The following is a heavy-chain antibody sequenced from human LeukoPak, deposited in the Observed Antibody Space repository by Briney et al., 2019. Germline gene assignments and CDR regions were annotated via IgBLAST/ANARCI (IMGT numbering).Heavy chain of an antibody. V-gene: IGHV7-4-1*02. CDR3: ARVLRGTPADY. CDR2: INTNTGNP. D-gene: IGHD3-3*01. CDR1: GYTFSSYA. J-gene: IGHJ4*02. Sequence: GASVTVSCTASGYTFSSYAMNWVRQAPGQGLEWMGWINTNTGNPTYAQGFTGRFVFSLDTSVSTAYLQISSLKAEDTAVYYCARVLRGTPADYWGQGTLVTVSS.